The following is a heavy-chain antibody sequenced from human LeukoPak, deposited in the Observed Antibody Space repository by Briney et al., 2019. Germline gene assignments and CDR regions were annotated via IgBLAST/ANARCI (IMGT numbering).Heavy chain of an antibody. J-gene: IGHJ4*02. CDR3: ARQRIAARQDY. D-gene: IGHD6-6*01. Sequence: GGSLRLSCAASGFTFSSYSMNWVRQAPGKGLEWVSYISSSSSTIYYAGSVKGRFTISRDNAKNSLYLQMNSLRAEDTAVYYCARQRIAARQDYWGQGTLVTVSS. CDR1: GFTFSSYS. CDR2: ISSSSSTI. V-gene: IGHV3-48*01.